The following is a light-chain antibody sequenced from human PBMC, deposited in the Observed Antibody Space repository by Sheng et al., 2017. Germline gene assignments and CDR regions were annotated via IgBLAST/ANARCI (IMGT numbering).Light chain of an antibody. CDR3: QQYYTTPLT. CDR2: WAS. Sequence: DIVMTQSPDSLAVSLGDRATINCRSSQSVSVSSNNKNYVAWYQQKPGQPPKLLIFWASTRESGVPDRISGSGSGTDFTLTIDSLQAEDVAVYYCQQYYTTPLTFGGGTKVEIK. V-gene: IGKV4-1*01. J-gene: IGKJ4*01. CDR1: QSVSVSSNNKNY.